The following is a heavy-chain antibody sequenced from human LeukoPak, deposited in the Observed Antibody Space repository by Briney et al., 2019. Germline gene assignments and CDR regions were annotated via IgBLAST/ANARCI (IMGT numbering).Heavy chain of an antibody. CDR2: ISSSGADT. J-gene: IGHJ4*02. Sequence: GGSLRLSCAASGFTFSSSPMSWVRQAPGKGLEWVSGISSSGADTPYADSVKGRFTISRDNSKNMVYLQMNSLRAEDTAVYYCAKKSSGLNPFDYWGQGTLVTVSS. CDR1: GFTFSSSP. D-gene: IGHD1-14*01. V-gene: IGHV3-23*01. CDR3: AKKSSGLNPFDY.